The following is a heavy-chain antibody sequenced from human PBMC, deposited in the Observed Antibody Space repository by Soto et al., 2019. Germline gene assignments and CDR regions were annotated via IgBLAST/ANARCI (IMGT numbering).Heavy chain of an antibody. CDR1: GFTFSNAW. J-gene: IGHJ6*02. CDR3: TTDITTVIHYYYYGMDV. Sequence: GGSLRLSCAASGFTFSNAWMNWVRQAPGKGLEWVGRIKSKTDGGTTDYAAPVKGRFTISRDDSKNTLYLQMNSLKTEDTAVYYCTTDITTVIHYYYYGMDVWGQGTTVTVSS. D-gene: IGHD4-17*01. V-gene: IGHV3-15*07. CDR2: IKSKTDGGTT.